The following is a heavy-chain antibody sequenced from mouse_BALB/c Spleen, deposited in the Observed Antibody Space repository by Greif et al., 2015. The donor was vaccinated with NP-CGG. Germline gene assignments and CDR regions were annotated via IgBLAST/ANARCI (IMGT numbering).Heavy chain of an antibody. CDR2: INPYNDGT. Sequence: VQLKQSGPELVKPGASVKMSCKASGYTFTSYVMHWVKQKPGQGLVWIGYINPYNDGTKYNEKFKGKATLTSDKSSSTAYMEPSSLTSEDSAVYYCARKFITTATFDYWGQGTTLTVSS. V-gene: IGHV1-14*01. D-gene: IGHD1-2*01. J-gene: IGHJ2*01. CDR1: GYTFTSYV. CDR3: ARKFITTATFDY.